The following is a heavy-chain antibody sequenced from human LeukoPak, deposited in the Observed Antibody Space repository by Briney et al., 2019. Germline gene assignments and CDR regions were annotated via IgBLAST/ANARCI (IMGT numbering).Heavy chain of an antibody. D-gene: IGHD3-3*01. CDR2: INHSGST. Sequence: PSETLSLTCAVYGGSFSGYYWSWIRQPPGKGLEWIGEINHSGSTNYNPSLKSRVTISVDTSKNQFSLKLSSVTAADTAVYYCARLSSNDFWSGYLVDAFDIWGQGTMVTVSS. CDR3: ARLSSNDFWSGYLVDAFDI. CDR1: GGSFSGYY. V-gene: IGHV4-34*01. J-gene: IGHJ3*02.